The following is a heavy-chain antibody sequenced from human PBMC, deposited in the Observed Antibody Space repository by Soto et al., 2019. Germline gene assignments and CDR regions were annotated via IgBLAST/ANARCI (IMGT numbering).Heavy chain of an antibody. V-gene: IGHV1-69*04. CDR1: GGTFSNDV. CDR2: VIPILDVA. J-gene: IGHJ4*02. CDR3: ARETCSGGNCYCDY. D-gene: IGHD2-15*01. Sequence: QVQLVQSGTEVKKPGSSVNVYCKASGGTFSNDVFTWVRQAPGQGLEWMGRVIPILDVANYAQKFRDRVTITADKSTSTAYMELNSLRSEDTAVYYCARETCSGGNCYCDYWGQGTLVTVSS.